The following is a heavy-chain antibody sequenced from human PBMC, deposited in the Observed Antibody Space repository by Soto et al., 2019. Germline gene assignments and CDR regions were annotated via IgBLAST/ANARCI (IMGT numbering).Heavy chain of an antibody. D-gene: IGHD6-19*01. CDR1: GASITSHY. CDR2: IYYTGST. CDR3: ARDYNSGYYYS. V-gene: IGHV4-59*11. Sequence: QVQLQESGPGLVKPSETLSLTCTVSGASITSHYWSWIRQPPGKEPEWIGYIYYTGSTNYNPSLQRRVAISIQTSKKKFSLRLNSVTAADTAVYYCARDYNSGYYYSWGQGTLVTVSS. J-gene: IGHJ4*02.